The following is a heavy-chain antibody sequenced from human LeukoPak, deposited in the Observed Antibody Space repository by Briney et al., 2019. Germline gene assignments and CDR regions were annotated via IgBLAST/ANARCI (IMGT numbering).Heavy chain of an antibody. CDR2: IYYSGST. Sequence: SETLSLTCIVSGGSISSYYWSWIRQPPGKGLEWIGYIYYSGSTNYNPSLKSRVTISVDTSKNQFSLKLSSVTAADTAVYYCARETGSIAAVGYYYYYYYMDVWGKGTTVTVSS. V-gene: IGHV4-59*01. J-gene: IGHJ6*03. D-gene: IGHD6-6*01. CDR3: ARETGSIAAVGYYYYYYYMDV. CDR1: GGSISSYY.